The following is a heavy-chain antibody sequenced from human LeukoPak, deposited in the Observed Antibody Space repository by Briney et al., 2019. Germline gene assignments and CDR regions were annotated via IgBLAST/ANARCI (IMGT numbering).Heavy chain of an antibody. CDR2: ISSSSSTI. CDR3: ARDPFDSSGLFDY. J-gene: IGHJ4*02. Sequence: TGRSLRLSCAASGFTFSSYSMNWVRQAPGKGLGWVSYISSSSSTIYYADSVKGRFTISRDNAKNSLYLQMNSLRAEDTAVYYCARDPFDSSGLFDYWGQGTPVTVSS. V-gene: IGHV3-48*04. CDR1: GFTFSSYS. D-gene: IGHD3-22*01.